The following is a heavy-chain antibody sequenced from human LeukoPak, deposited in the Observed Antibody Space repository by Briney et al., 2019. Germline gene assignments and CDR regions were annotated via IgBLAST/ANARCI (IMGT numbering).Heavy chain of an antibody. Sequence: ASVKVSFKASGYTFTGHYMHWVRQAPGQGLERMGWINPNSGDTDYSQKFQGRVTMTRDTSITTAYMEVSRLRSDDTAVYYCARAGITAAGPNYYYHYMDVWGKGTTVTVSS. J-gene: IGHJ6*03. CDR1: GYTFTGHY. D-gene: IGHD6-13*01. CDR2: INPNSGDT. V-gene: IGHV1-2*02. CDR3: ARAGITAAGPNYYYHYMDV.